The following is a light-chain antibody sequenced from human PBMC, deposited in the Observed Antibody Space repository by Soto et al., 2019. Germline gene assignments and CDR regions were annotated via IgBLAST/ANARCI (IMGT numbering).Light chain of an antibody. Sequence: EIVLTQSPGTLSLSPGERATLSCRASQSVRSTYLAWYQQQPGQAPRLLIYGASSRATGIPDRVSGSGSGTDFTLTISRLETEDFAVYYCQQYGSSPITLGQGTRLEI. CDR3: QQYGSSPIT. CDR2: GAS. CDR1: QSVRSTY. V-gene: IGKV3-20*01. J-gene: IGKJ5*01.